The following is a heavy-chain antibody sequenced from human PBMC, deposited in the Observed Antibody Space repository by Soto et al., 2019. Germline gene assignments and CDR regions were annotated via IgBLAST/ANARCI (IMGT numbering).Heavy chain of an antibody. D-gene: IGHD3-22*01. CDR2: INPSGGST. CDR1: GYTFTSYY. Sequence: ASVKVSCKASGYTFTSYYMHWVRQAPGQGLEWMGIINPSGGSTSYAQKFQGRVTMTRDTSTSTVYMELSSLRSEDTAVYYCARGESYYYDSSGYYLGADYYGMDVWGQGTTVTVSS. CDR3: ARGESYYYDSSGYYLGADYYGMDV. V-gene: IGHV1-46*03. J-gene: IGHJ6*02.